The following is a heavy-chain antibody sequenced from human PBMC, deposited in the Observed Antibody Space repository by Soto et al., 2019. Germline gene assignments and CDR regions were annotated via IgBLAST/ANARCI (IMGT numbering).Heavy chain of an antibody. V-gene: IGHV4-39*01. J-gene: IGHJ6*02. Sequence: PSETLSLTCTVSGGSISSSSYYWGWIRQPPGKGLEWIGSIYYSGSTYYNPSLKSRVTISVDTSKNQFSLKLSSVTAADTAVYYCARLRTISGVVTTYGMDVWGQGTTVTVSS. CDR1: GGSISSSSYY. D-gene: IGHD3-3*01. CDR2: IYYSGST. CDR3: ARLRTISGVVTTYGMDV.